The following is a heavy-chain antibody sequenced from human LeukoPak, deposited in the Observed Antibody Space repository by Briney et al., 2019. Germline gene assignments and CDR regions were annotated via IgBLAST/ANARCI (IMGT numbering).Heavy chain of an antibody. CDR2: INPNSGCI. J-gene: IGHJ4*02. CDR1: GYTFTGYY. CDR3: VSHPPNNGYRH. V-gene: IGHV1-2*02. D-gene: IGHD2-8*01. Sequence: ASVKVSCQASGYTFTGYYMHWVRQAPGQGLEWMGWINPNSGCINYASKFNGRVTLTRDTSISTLSIDVSRQRADEAAACFCVSHPPNNGYRHWGQGTLVTVSS.